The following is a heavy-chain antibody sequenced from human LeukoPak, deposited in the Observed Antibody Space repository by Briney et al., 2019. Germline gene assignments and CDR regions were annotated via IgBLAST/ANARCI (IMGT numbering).Heavy chain of an antibody. D-gene: IGHD3-22*01. J-gene: IGHJ4*02. V-gene: IGHV4-38-2*02. CDR1: GYSISSISSTYY. Sequence: SETLSLTCTVSGYSISSISSTYYWGWVRQSPGKGLEWIGEINHSGSTNYNPSLKSRVTISVDTSKNQFSLKLSSVTAADTAVYYCARYRSGYDSSGYYFDYWGQGTLVTVSS. CDR2: INHSGST. CDR3: ARYRSGYDSSGYYFDY.